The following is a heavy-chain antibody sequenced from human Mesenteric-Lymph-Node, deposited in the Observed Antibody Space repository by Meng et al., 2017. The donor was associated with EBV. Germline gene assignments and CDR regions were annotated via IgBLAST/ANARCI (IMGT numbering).Heavy chain of an antibody. CDR1: GGSIAGGSY. V-gene: IGHV4-30-4*01. Sequence: QVQMQESGSGLVKPSQTVSLTCAVSGGSIAGGSYWSWVRQPPGKGLEWIAFIHYSGDTYYNPSLKSRLTISVDTSKDQFSLRLRSVTAADTAVYYCARRSGSYYGYFDYWGQGTLVTVSS. CDR3: ARRSGSYYGYFDY. D-gene: IGHD1-26*01. CDR2: IHYSGDT. J-gene: IGHJ4*02.